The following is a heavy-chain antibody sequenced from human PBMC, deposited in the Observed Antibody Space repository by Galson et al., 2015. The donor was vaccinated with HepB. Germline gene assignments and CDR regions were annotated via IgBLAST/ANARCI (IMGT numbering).Heavy chain of an antibody. J-gene: IGHJ1*01. CDR2: IYYSGST. V-gene: IGHV4-59*01. Sequence: SETLSLTCTVSGASINSYYWNWIRQSPGKGLEWIGYIYYSGSTNYNPSLKSRLTISVDMSKNQFFLNLSSVTAADTAVYYCARSITIFGVVMNWGQGTLVTVSS. D-gene: IGHD3-3*01. CDR1: GASINSYY. CDR3: ARSITIFGVVMN.